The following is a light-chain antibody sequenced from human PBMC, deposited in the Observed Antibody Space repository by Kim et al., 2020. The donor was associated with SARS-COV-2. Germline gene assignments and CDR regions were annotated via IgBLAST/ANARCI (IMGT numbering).Light chain of an antibody. V-gene: IGKV1-16*01. CDR2: SAS. CDR3: QQYYTYPWT. Sequence: ASVGDRVTITCRASQTISDYFAWFQQKPGKAPKSLIYSASSLQSGVLSRFSGGGSGTDFNLTITSLHPEDFATYYCQQYYTYPWTFGQGTKVDIK. J-gene: IGKJ1*01. CDR1: QTISDY.